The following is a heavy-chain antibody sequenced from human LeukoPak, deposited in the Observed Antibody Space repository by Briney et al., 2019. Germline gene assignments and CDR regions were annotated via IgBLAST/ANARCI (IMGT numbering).Heavy chain of an antibody. Sequence: ASVKVSCKASGYTFNGYYIHWVRQAPGQGPEWMGWINPNIGGTNYAQRLQGRVTMTRDTSISTAYMELSRLRSDDTAVYYCARSRRKYYYDSSGYYNFDYWGQGTLVTVSS. V-gene: IGHV1-2*02. CDR2: INPNIGGT. D-gene: IGHD3-22*01. J-gene: IGHJ4*02. CDR3: ARSRRKYYYDSSGYYNFDY. CDR1: GYTFNGYY.